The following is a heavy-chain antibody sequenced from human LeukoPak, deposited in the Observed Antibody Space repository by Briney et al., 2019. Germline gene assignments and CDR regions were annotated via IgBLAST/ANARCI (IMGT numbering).Heavy chain of an antibody. CDR2: ISSSSSTI. J-gene: IGHJ1*01. CDR1: GFTFSSYS. Sequence: PGGSLRLSCAASGFTFSSYSMNWVRQAPGKGLEWVSYISSSSSTIYYADSAKGRFTISRDNAKNSLYLQMNSLRAEDTAVYYCARDDTIPGSSSWYMYFQHWGQGTLVTVSS. CDR3: ARDDTIPGSSSWYMYFQH. V-gene: IGHV3-48*01. D-gene: IGHD6-13*01.